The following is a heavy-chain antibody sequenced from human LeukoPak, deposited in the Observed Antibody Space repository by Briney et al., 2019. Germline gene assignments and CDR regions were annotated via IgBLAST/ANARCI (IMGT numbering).Heavy chain of an antibody. V-gene: IGHV4-39*07. CDR2: IYYSGST. CDR1: GGSISSSSYY. Sequence: SETLSLTCTVSGGSISSSSYYWGWIRQPPGKGLEWIGSIYYSGSTCYNPSLKSRVTISVDTSKNQFSLKLSSVTAADTAVYYCARDLILADSGGSSAHDYWGQGTRVTVSS. CDR3: ARDLILADSGGSSAHDY. J-gene: IGHJ4*02. D-gene: IGHD2-15*01.